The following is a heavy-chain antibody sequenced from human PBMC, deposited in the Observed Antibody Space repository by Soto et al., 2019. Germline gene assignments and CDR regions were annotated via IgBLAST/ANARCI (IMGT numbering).Heavy chain of an antibody. CDR1: GFTFSSYW. Sequence: GGSLRLSCAASGFTFSSYWMSWVRQAPGKGLEWVANIKQDGSEKYYVDSVKGRFTISRDNAKNSLYLQMNSLRAEDTAVYYCARGSSSSRANWFDPWGQGTLVTVSS. D-gene: IGHD6-6*01. CDR3: ARGSSSSRANWFDP. CDR2: IKQDGSEK. J-gene: IGHJ5*02. V-gene: IGHV3-7*01.